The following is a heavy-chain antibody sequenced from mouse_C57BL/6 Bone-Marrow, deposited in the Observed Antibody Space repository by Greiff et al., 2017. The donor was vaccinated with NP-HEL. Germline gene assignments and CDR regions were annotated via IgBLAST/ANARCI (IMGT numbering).Heavy chain of an antibody. D-gene: IGHD2-5*01. J-gene: IGHJ4*01. Sequence: QVQLKESGPGLVAPSQSLSITCTVSGFSLTSYGVDWVRQSPGKGLEWLGVIWGVGSTNYNSALKSRLSISKDNSKSQVFLKMNSLQTDVTAMYYCASRYSNGAMDYWGQGTSVTVSS. CDR2: IWGVGST. CDR3: ASRYSNGAMDY. V-gene: IGHV2-6*01. CDR1: GFSLTSYG.